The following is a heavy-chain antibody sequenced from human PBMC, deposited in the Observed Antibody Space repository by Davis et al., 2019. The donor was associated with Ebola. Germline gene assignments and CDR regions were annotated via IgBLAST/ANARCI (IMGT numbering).Heavy chain of an antibody. Sequence: GESLKISCAASGFTFSDYYMSWIRQAPGKGLEWVSYISSSGSTIYYADSVKGRFTISRDNAKNSLYLQMNSLRAEDTAVYYCARDWGYYDYVWGSYRYSDWGQGTLVTVSS. D-gene: IGHD3-16*02. CDR1: GFTFSDYY. CDR3: ARDWGYYDYVWGSYRYSD. J-gene: IGHJ4*02. V-gene: IGHV3-11*01. CDR2: ISSSGSTI.